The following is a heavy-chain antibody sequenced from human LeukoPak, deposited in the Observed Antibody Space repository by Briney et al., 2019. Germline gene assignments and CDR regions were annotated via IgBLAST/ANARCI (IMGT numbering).Heavy chain of an antibody. V-gene: IGHV3-74*01. D-gene: IGHD5-18*01. CDR3: ARDYVDTANLYYGLDV. CDR1: GFTFSEYW. CDR2: ISTEVNTA. J-gene: IGHJ6*02. Sequence: GGSLRLSCTASGFTFSEYWMHWVRQVPGKGLVWVSRISTEVNTASYADSVKGRFIISRDNAKNTLYLQMRSLRAEDTGVYYCARDYVDTANLYYGLDVWGQGTTVTVAS.